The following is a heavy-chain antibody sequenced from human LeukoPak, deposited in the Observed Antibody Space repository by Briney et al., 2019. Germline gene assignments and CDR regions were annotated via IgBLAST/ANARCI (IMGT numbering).Heavy chain of an antibody. J-gene: IGHJ5*02. V-gene: IGHV4-38-2*01. CDR2: IYHSGST. CDR3: ARDALGYCSGGSCGVVWFDP. D-gene: IGHD2-15*01. Sequence: PSETLSLTCAVSGYSISSGYYWGWIRQPPGKGLEWIGSIYHSGSTYYNPSLKSRVTISVDTSKNQFSLKLSSVTAADTAVYYCARDALGYCSGGSCGVVWFDPWGQGTLVTVSS. CDR1: GYSISSGYY.